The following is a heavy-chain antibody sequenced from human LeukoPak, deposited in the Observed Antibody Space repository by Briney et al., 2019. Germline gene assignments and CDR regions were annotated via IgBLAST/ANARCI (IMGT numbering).Heavy chain of an antibody. CDR3: ASRGYCSGGSCYSDLDY. V-gene: IGHV4-34*01. D-gene: IGHD2-15*01. CDR2: INHSGST. J-gene: IGHJ4*02. CDR1: GGSFSGYY. Sequence: PSETLSLTCAVYGGSFSGYYWSWIRQPPGKGPEWIGEINHSGSTNYNPSLKSRVTISVDTSKNQFSLKLSSVTAADTAVYYCASRGYCSGGSCYSDLDYWGQGTLVTVSS.